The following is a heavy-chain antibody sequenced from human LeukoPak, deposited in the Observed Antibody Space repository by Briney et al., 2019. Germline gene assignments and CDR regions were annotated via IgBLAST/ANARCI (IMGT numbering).Heavy chain of an antibody. CDR1: GGSISSYY. CDR3: ARLIAAAGTIGDY. J-gene: IGHJ4*02. CDR2: INHSGST. D-gene: IGHD6-13*01. Sequence: SETLSLTCTVSGGSISSYYWSWIRQPPGKGLEWIGEINHSGSTNYNPSLKSRVTISVDTSKNQFSLKLSSVTAADTAVYYCARLIAAAGTIGDYWGQGTLVTVSS. V-gene: IGHV4-34*01.